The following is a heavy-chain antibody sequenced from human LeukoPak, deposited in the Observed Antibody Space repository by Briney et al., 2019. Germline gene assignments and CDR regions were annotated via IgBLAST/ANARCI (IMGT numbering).Heavy chain of an antibody. D-gene: IGHD2-15*01. V-gene: IGHV4-38-2*02. CDR3: AREDPVVGPRGWFDP. CDR1: GYSISSGYY. CDR2: IYHSGST. Sequence: SETLSLTCTVSGYSISSGYYWGWIRQPPGKGLEWIGSIYHSGSTYYNPSLKSRVTISVDTPKNQFSLKLSSVTAADTAVYYCAREDPVVGPRGWFDPWGQGTLVTVSS. J-gene: IGHJ5*02.